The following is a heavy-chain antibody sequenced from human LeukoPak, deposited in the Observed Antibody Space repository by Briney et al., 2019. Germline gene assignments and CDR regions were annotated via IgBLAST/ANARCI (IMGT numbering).Heavy chain of an antibody. CDR3: AKVKEGIQLWFFFDY. CDR1: GFTFSSYA. CDR2: ISGSGGST. V-gene: IGHV3-23*01. Sequence: TGGSLRLSCAASGFTFSSYAMSWVRQAPGGGLEWVSAISGSGGSTFYGDSGKGRFCISRDNSKNTLYLQMNSLRAEDTAVYYCAKVKEGIQLWFFFDYWGQGTLVTVSS. J-gene: IGHJ4*02. D-gene: IGHD5-18*01.